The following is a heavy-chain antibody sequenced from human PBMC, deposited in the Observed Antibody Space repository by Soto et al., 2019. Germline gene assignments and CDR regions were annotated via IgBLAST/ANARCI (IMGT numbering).Heavy chain of an antibody. CDR3: ARDGVDYYDSSGWYAFDI. CDR1: GYTFTGYY. V-gene: IGHV1-46*01. Sequence: GASVKVSCKASGYTFTGYYIHWVRQAPGQGLEWMGLINPGGGSATYEQKFQGRVTMTRDTSTSTAYMELSSLRSEDTAVYYCARDGVDYYDSSGWYAFDIWGQGTMVTVSS. J-gene: IGHJ3*02. CDR2: INPGGGSA. D-gene: IGHD3-22*01.